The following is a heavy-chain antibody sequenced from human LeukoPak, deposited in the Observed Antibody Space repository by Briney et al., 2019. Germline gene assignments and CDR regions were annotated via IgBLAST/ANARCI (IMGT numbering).Heavy chain of an antibody. CDR3: ARLERRGGANWFDP. J-gene: IGHJ5*02. D-gene: IGHD1-1*01. Sequence: PSETLSLTCTVSGDSISNYYWSWIRQPPGKGLEWIGYIYYTGSTNYNPSLKSRVTISVDTSKNQFSLKLSSVTAADTAVYYCARLERRGGANWFDPWGQGTLVTVSS. V-gene: IGHV4-59*01. CDR2: IYYTGST. CDR1: GDSISNYY.